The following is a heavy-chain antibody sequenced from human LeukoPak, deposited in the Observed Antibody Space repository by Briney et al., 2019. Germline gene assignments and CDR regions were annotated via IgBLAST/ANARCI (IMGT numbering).Heavy chain of an antibody. D-gene: IGHD1-26*01. CDR1: GGSISSYY. J-gene: IGHJ3*02. CDR3: ARLRGSYGGDAFDI. V-gene: IGHV4-59*08. CDR2: IYYSGST. Sequence: SETLSLTCTVSGGSISSYYWSWIRQPPGKGLEWIGYIYYSGSTNYNPSLKSRVTISVDTSKNQFSLKLSSVTAADTAVYYCARLRGSYGGDAFDIWGQGTMVTVSS.